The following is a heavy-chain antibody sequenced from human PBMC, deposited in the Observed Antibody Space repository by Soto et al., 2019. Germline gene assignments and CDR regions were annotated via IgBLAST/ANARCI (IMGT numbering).Heavy chain of an antibody. J-gene: IGHJ2*01. CDR1: GFTFINFA. CDR2: ISGGGDAA. CDR3: ARKVPGSTSRPDYWYFDL. D-gene: IGHD3-10*01. V-gene: IGHV3-23*01. Sequence: EVQLLESGGGLVQPGGSLRPSGAGSGFTFINFAMNWVRQAPGKGLEWVSTISGGGDAAFFADSVRGRFTIARDNTKDTVTLQMNSLGVDDTAVYYCARKVPGSTSRPDYWYFDLWGRGTLVTVSS.